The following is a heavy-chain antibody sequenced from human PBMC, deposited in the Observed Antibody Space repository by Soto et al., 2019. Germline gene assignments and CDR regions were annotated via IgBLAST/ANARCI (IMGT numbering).Heavy chain of an antibody. CDR1: GDSINSGFYY. J-gene: IGHJ4*02. V-gene: IGHV4-30-4*01. CDR3: AREGHVGTDTSCCNSF. CDR2: TFHTGAT. D-gene: IGHD2-2*01. Sequence: PSETLSLTCTVSGDSINSGFYYWSWLRQTPGRGLEWIGYTFHTGATHFNASLESRLSMSVDTSKNQFSMRLTSVTAADTAVYYCAREGHVGTDTSCCNSFWGQGVLVTVSS.